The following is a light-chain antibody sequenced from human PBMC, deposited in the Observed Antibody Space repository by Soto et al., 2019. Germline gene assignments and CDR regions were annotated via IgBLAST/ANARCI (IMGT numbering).Light chain of an antibody. V-gene: IGKV3-20*01. CDR1: QSVGKSY. Sequence: EIVLTQSPDTLSLSPGERVTLSCRASQSVGKSYLAWYQQKPGQAPRLLIYGASSRATGIPDRFSGYESGTEYTLTISRLEPEDFAVYHCQQYASSPLTFGGGTKVEIK. CDR3: QQYASSPLT. CDR2: GAS. J-gene: IGKJ4*01.